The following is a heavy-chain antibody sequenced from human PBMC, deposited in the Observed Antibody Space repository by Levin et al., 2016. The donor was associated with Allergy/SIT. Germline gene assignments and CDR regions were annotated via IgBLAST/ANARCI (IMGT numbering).Heavy chain of an antibody. V-gene: IGHV4-59*01. D-gene: IGHD3-22*01. CDR3: ARESDYYDNSGKNYYYYYGMDV. Sequence: WIRQPPGKGLEWIGYIYYSATTNYNPSLKSRVTISVDTSKNQFSLKLSSVTAADTAVYYCARESDYYDNSGKNYYYYYGMDVWGQGTTVTVSS. CDR2: IYYSATT. J-gene: IGHJ6*02.